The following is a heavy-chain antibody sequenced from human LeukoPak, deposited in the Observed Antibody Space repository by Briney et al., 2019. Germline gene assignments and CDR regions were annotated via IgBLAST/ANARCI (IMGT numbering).Heavy chain of an antibody. CDR1: GYSFTNYW. V-gene: IGHV5-51*01. J-gene: IGHJ5*02. D-gene: IGHD1-26*01. CDR3: ARHHYSGLYNWFDP. Sequence: GESLKISCKGSGYSFTNYWLAWVRQMPGQGLEWMGIIYPGDSDTRSSPSFQGQVTISADKSISTAYLQWSGLKASDTAMYYCARHHYSGLYNWFDPWGQGTLVTVSS. CDR2: IYPGDSDT.